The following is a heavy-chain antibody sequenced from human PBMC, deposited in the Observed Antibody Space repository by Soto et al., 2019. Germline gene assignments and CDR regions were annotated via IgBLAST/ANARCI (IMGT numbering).Heavy chain of an antibody. V-gene: IGHV1-24*01. J-gene: IGHJ6*02. D-gene: IGHD2-2*01. CDR3: ATALRGCSSTSCPPLFYYYYGMDV. Sequence: ASVKVSCKVSGYTLTELSMHWVRQAPGKGLEWMGCLDPEDGETIYAQKFQGRVTMTEDTSTDTAYMELSSLRSEDTAVYYCATALRGCSSTSCPPLFYYYYGMDVWGQGTTVTVS. CDR1: GYTLTELS. CDR2: LDPEDGET.